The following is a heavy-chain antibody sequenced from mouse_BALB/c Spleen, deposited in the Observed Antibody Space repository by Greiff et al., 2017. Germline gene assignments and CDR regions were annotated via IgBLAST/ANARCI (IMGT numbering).Heavy chain of an antibody. D-gene: IGHD4-1*01. CDR1: GFTFSSYG. CDR2: ISSGGSYT. Sequence: EVKLVESGGDLVKPGGSLKLSCAASGFTFSSYGMSWVRQTPDKRLEWVATISSGGSYTYYPDSVKGRFTISRDNAKNTLYLQMSSLKSEDTAMYYCARPELGRGYYFDYWGQGTTLTVSS. CDR3: ARPELGRGYYFDY. J-gene: IGHJ2*01. V-gene: IGHV5-6*01.